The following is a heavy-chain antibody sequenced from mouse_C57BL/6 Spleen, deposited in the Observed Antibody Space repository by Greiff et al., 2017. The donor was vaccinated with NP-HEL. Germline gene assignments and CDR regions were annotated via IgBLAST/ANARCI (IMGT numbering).Heavy chain of an antibody. D-gene: IGHD1-1*01. V-gene: IGHV5-9-1*02. CDR2: ISSGGDYI. CDR3: TREIGRGGSYYGSPYYFDY. Sequence: EVQVVESGEGLVKPGGSLKLSCAASGFTFSSYAMSWVRQTPEKRVEWVAYISSGGDYIYYADTVKGRFTIARDDARNTLYLQMSSLKSDDTAMYYCTREIGRGGSYYGSPYYFDYWGQGTTLTVSS. J-gene: IGHJ2*01. CDR1: GFTFSSYA.